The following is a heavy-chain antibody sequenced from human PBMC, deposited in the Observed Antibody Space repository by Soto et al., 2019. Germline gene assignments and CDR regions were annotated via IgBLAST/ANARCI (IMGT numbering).Heavy chain of an antibody. D-gene: IGHD6-13*01. Sequence: ASVKVSCKXSGYTFTSYAMHWVRQAPGQRLEWMGWINAGNGNTKYSQKFQGRVTITRDTSASTAYMELSSLRSEDTAVYYCARVYSSSWYYGMDVWGQGTTVTVS. CDR1: GYTFTSYA. CDR3: ARVYSSSWYYGMDV. CDR2: INAGNGNT. V-gene: IGHV1-3*01. J-gene: IGHJ6*02.